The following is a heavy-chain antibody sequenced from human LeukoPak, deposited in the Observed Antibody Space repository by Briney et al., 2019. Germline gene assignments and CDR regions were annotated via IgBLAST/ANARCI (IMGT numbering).Heavy chain of an antibody. CDR1: GYTFTNYA. V-gene: IGHV1-18*01. J-gene: IGHJ3*02. D-gene: IGHD3-10*01. CDR2: ISAYNGNT. Sequence: GASVKVSCKASGYTFTNYAVSWVRQAPGQGLEWMGWISAYNGNTNYAQKFQGRVTMTTDSSTSTAYMELRSLRSDDTAVYYCASSWTTMVRGVIITDAFDIWGQGTMVTVSS. CDR3: ASSWTTMVRGVIITDAFDI.